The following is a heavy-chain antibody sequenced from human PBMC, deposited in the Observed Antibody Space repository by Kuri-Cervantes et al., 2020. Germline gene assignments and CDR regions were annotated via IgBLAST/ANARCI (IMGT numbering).Heavy chain of an antibody. CDR3: ARGPAAVVFPRWFDP. V-gene: IGHV3-15*01. Sequence: GESLKISCAASGFTFSSYWMSWVRQAPGKGLEWVGRIKSKTDSGTTDYAAPVKGRFTISRDDSKNTLYLQMNSLRAEDTAVYYCARGPAAVVFPRWFDPWGQGTLVTVSS. J-gene: IGHJ5*02. CDR2: IKSKTDSGTT. D-gene: IGHD2-15*01. CDR1: GFTFSSYW.